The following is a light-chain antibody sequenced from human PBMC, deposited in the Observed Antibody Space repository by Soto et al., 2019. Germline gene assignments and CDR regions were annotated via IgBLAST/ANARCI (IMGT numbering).Light chain of an antibody. J-gene: IGKJ5*01. CDR3: QGLNDYPIT. CDR1: QGISSY. CDR2: AAS. V-gene: IGKV1-9*01. Sequence: DIQLTQSPSFLSASVGDRVTITCRASQGISSYLAWYQHKPGKAPKFLIYAASTLRGGVPSRFSGSGSGTEFTPTISSLQPEDFATYYCQGLNDYPITFGQGTRLEMK.